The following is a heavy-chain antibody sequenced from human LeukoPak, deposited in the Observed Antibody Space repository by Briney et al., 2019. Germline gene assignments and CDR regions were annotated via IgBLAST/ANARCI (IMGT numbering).Heavy chain of an antibody. CDR3: AATDGLGATDY. Sequence: PSETLSLTCTVSGGSISSYYWSWIRQPPGKGLEWIGYIYYSGSTNYNPSLKSRVTISVDTSKNQFSLKLSSVTAADTAVYYCAATDGLGATDYWGQGTLVTVSS. CDR1: GGSISSYY. CDR2: IYYSGST. J-gene: IGHJ4*02. V-gene: IGHV4-59*01. D-gene: IGHD1-26*01.